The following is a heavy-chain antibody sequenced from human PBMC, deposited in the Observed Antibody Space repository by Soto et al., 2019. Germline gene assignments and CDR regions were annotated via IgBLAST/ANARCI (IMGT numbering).Heavy chain of an antibody. CDR3: AKARCSTSNRYLPDY. CDR2: ISRSSGAT. Sequence: PGGSLRLSCAASGFTFSSYSMNWVRQAPGKGLEWVSYISRSSGATSYADSVKGRFTISRDNPKNSLYLQLNSLTVDDTATYYCAKARCSTSNRYLPDYWGQGAPVTVSS. J-gene: IGHJ4*02. D-gene: IGHD2-2*01. CDR1: GFTFSSYS. V-gene: IGHV3-48*01.